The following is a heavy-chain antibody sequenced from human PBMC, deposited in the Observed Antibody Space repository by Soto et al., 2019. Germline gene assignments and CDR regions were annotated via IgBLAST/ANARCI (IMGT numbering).Heavy chain of an antibody. V-gene: IGHV3-30-3*01. D-gene: IGHD3-10*01. CDR1: GFTFSSYA. CDR2: ISYDGSNK. Sequence: QVQLVESGGGVVQPGRSLRLYCAASGFTFSSYAMHWVRQAPGKGLEWVAVISYDGSNKYYADSVKGRFTISRDNSKHTLYLQMNSLRAEDTAVYYCARDGFSTNWGQGTLVTVSS. CDR3: ARDGFSTN. J-gene: IGHJ4*02.